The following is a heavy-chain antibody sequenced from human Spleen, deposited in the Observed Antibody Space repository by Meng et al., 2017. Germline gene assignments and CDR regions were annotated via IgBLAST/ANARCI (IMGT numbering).Heavy chain of an antibody. Sequence: QPQLQESGPGLVKPSEALSLPCGVSGGSISTSGYYWGWIRQPPGKGLEGIGSIGHSGVTYYTPSLRSRVTVSIDTSKNQFFLEVTSVTAADTAVYYCVRSSGWVRTGFDPWGQGTLVTVSS. V-gene: IGHV4-39*01. CDR3: VRSSGWVRTGFDP. J-gene: IGHJ5*02. CDR1: GGSISTSGYY. D-gene: IGHD6-19*01. CDR2: IGHSGVT.